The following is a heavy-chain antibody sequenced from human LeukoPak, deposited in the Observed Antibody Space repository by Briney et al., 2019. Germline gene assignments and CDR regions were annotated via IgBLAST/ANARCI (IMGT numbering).Heavy chain of an antibody. V-gene: IGHV1-3*01. D-gene: IGHD6-6*01. Sequence: ASVKVSCKASGYTFTSYAMHWMRQAPGQGLEWMGWINAGNGNTKYSQKFQDRVTLTRDTSASTAYMELSSLRSEDTAIYYCARDYSSSFIFDYWGQGTLVTVSS. CDR3: ARDYSSSFIFDY. J-gene: IGHJ4*02. CDR2: INAGNGNT. CDR1: GYTFTSYA.